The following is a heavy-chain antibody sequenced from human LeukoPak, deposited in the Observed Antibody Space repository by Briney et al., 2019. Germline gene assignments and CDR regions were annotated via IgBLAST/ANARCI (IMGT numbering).Heavy chain of an antibody. Sequence: ASVKVSCMASGYTFTGYYMHWVRQAPGQGLEWMGWINPNSGGTNYAQKFQGRVTMTRDTSISTAYMELSRLRSDDTAVYYCARGAGYCSGGSCYSFWFDPWGQGTLVTVSS. V-gene: IGHV1-2*02. J-gene: IGHJ5*02. D-gene: IGHD2-15*01. CDR3: ARGAGYCSGGSCYSFWFDP. CDR2: INPNSGGT. CDR1: GYTFTGYY.